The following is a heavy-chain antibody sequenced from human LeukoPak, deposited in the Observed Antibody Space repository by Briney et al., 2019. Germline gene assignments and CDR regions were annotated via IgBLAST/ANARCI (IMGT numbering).Heavy chain of an antibody. V-gene: IGHV3-21*01. CDR3: ARVTSGITGGTYYYYYMDV. J-gene: IGHJ6*03. Sequence: GGSLRLSCAASGFTFSSYSMSWVRQTPGKGLEWVSSISSSKTYIYYADSVKGRFTISRDNVKNSLYLQMNSLRAEDTAVYYCARVTSGITGGTYYYYYMDVWGKGTTVTVSS. CDR1: GFTFSSYS. CDR2: ISSSKTYI. D-gene: IGHD6-13*01.